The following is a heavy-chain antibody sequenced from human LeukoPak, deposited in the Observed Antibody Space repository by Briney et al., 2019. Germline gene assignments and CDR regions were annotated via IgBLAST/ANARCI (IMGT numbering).Heavy chain of an antibody. Sequence: GASVKVSCKASGYTFTSYYMHWVRQAPGQGLEWMGWINPNSGGTNYAQKFQGWVTMTRDTSISTAYMELSRLRSDDTAVYYCARGDTVTTWNFDYWGQGTLVTVSS. V-gene: IGHV1-2*04. J-gene: IGHJ4*02. CDR3: ARGDTVTTWNFDY. D-gene: IGHD4-17*01. CDR1: GYTFTSYY. CDR2: INPNSGGT.